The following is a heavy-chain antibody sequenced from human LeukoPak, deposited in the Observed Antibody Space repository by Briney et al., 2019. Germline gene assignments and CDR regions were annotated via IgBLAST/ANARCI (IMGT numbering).Heavy chain of an antibody. CDR3: ARSVEGYCSGGSCYSYYYYMDV. J-gene: IGHJ6*03. V-gene: IGHV4-59*11. CDR1: GGSIKSHF. D-gene: IGHD2-15*01. Sequence: SETLSLTCTVSGGSIKSHFWSWVRQPPGKRLEWIGYIFHSGSTNYNPSLKSRVTISVDTSKNQFSLKLSSVTAADTAVYYCARSVEGYCSGGSCYSYYYYMDVWGKGTTVTVSS. CDR2: IFHSGST.